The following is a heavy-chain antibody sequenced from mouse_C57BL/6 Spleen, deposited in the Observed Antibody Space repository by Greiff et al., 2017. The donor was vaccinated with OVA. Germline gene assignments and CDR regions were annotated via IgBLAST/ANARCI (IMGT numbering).Heavy chain of an antibody. V-gene: IGHV1-4*01. CDR2: INPSSGYT. Sequence: VQLQQSGAELARPGASVKMSCKASGYTFTSYTLHWVKQRPGQGLEWIGYINPSSGYTKYNQKFKDKATLTADKSSSKAYMQLSRLSSEDSAFYYCARDPGAYWCPVTLVTVSA. CDR3: ARDPGAY. CDR1: GYTFTSYT. J-gene: IGHJ3*01.